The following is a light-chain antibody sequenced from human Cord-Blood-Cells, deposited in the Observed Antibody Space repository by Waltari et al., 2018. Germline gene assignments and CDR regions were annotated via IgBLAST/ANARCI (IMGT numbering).Light chain of an antibody. J-gene: IGKJ2*01. V-gene: IGKV3-20*01. CDR3: QQYGSSPLYT. CDR2: GAS. CDR1: QRVSSSY. Sequence: EIVLTQSPGTLSLSPGERATLSCRASQRVSSSYLAWYQQKPGQATRLLIYGASSRATGIPDRFSGSGSETDFTLTISRLEPEDFAVYYCQQYGSSPLYTFGQGTKLEIK.